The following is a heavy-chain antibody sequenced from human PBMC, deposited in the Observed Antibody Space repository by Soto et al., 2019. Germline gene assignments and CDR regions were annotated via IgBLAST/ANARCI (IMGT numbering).Heavy chain of an antibody. J-gene: IGHJ5*02. CDR3: ERGVLGDFWSGYFHNWFDP. V-gene: IGHV1-8*01. CDR1: GYTFTSYD. CDR2: MNPNSGNT. D-gene: IGHD3-3*01. Sequence: QVQLVQSGAEVKKPGASVKVCCKASGYTFTSYDINWVRQATGQGLEWMGWMNPNSGNTGYAQKFQSRVTMTRNTSISTAYMELSRLRSEDTAVYYCERGVLGDFWSGYFHNWFDPWGQGTLVTVSS.